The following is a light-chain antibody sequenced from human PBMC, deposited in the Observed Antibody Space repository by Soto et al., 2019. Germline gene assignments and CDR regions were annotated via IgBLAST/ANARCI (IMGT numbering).Light chain of an antibody. V-gene: IGKV1-5*01. CDR1: QSISFW. CDR2: DAS. CDR3: QQYSNYPFT. J-gene: IGKJ3*01. Sequence: DIQMTQFPSTLSASIGDRVTITCRASQSISFWMAWYKQIPGKAPQLLIYDASNLQSGVPSRFSGAGSGTEFTLTVSRLQPDDSATYYCQQYSNYPFTFGPGTTVHIK.